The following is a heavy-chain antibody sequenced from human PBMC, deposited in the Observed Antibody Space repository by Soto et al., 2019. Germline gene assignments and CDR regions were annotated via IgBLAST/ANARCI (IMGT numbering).Heavy chain of an antibody. V-gene: IGHV4-39*07. Sequence: SETLSLTCTVSGGSISSSSYYWGWIRQPPGKGLEWIGSIYYSGSTYYNPSLKSRVTISVDTSKNQFSLKLSSVTAADTAVYYCAGGGAAAAYYGMDVWGQGTTVS. J-gene: IGHJ6*02. CDR1: GGSISSSSYY. CDR2: IYYSGST. CDR3: AGGGAAAAYYGMDV. D-gene: IGHD6-13*01.